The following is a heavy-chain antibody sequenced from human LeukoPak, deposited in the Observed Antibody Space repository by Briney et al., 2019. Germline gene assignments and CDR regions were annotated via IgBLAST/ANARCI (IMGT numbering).Heavy chain of an antibody. CDR2: ISYDGSNK. CDR3: ARTLNYGDYVSDY. Sequence: GRSLRLSCAASGFTFSSYAMHWVRQAPGKGLEWVAVISYDGSNKYYADSVKGRFTISRDNSKNTLYLQMNSLRAEDTAVYYCARTLNYGDYVSDYWGQGTLVTVSS. D-gene: IGHD4-17*01. J-gene: IGHJ4*02. V-gene: IGHV3-30-3*01. CDR1: GFTFSSYA.